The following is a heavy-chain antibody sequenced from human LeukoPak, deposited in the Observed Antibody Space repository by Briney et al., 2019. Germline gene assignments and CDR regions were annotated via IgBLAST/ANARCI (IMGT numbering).Heavy chain of an antibody. D-gene: IGHD4-17*01. CDR2: IYTSGST. CDR1: GGSVSSYY. Sequence: SETQSLTCTVSGGSVSSYYWSWIRQPPGKGLEWIGYIYTSGSTNYNPSLKSRVTISVDTSKNQFSLKLSSVTAADTAVYYCARHGGYGDYPFDYWGQGTLVTVSS. J-gene: IGHJ4*02. CDR3: ARHGGYGDYPFDY. V-gene: IGHV4-59*08.